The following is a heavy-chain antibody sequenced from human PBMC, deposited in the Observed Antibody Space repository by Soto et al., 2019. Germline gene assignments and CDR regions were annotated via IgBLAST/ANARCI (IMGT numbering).Heavy chain of an antibody. CDR2: INHSGST. V-gene: IGHV4-34*01. D-gene: IGHD3-22*01. CDR3: ARGPKRITMIVVVFGGYWFDS. Sequence: SSETLSLTCAVYGGSFSGYYWSWIRQPPGKGLEWIGEINHSGSTNYNPSLKSRVTISVDTSKNQFSLKLSSVTAADTAVYYCARGPKRITMIVVVFGGYWFDSWGQGTLVT. J-gene: IGHJ5*01. CDR1: GGSFSGYY.